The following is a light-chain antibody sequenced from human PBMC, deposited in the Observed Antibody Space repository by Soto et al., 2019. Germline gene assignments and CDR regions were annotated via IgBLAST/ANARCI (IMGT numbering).Light chain of an antibody. V-gene: IGKV3-20*01. CDR3: QQYNSWPQT. J-gene: IGKJ1*01. Sequence: EIVLTQSPGTLSLSLGERATLSCRASQSVSNNYLAWYQQKPGQAPRLVIYGASNRATGIPDRFSASGSGAGFTLTISSLQSEDFAVYYCQQYNSWPQTFGQGTKVDIK. CDR2: GAS. CDR1: QSVSNNY.